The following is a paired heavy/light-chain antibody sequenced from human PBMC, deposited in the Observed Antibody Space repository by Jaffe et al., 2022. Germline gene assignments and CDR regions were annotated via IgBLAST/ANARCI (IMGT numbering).Heavy chain of an antibody. Sequence: QVQLQQWGAGLLKPSETLSLTCAVYGGSFSGYYWSWIRQPPGKGLEWIGEINHSGSTNYNPSLKSRVTISVDTSKNQFSLKLSSVTAADTAVYYCARGRRGPVLLWFRELSHAFDIWGQGTMVTVSS. D-gene: IGHD3-10*01. CDR2: INHSGST. CDR3: ARGRRGPVLLWFRELSHAFDI. CDR1: GGSFSGYY. V-gene: IGHV4-34*01. J-gene: IGHJ3*02.
Light chain of an antibody. Sequence: QSALTQPASVSGSPGQSITISCTGTSSDVGGYNYVSWYQQHPGKAPKLMIYDVSNRPSGVSNRFSGSKSGNTASLTISGLQAEDEADYYCSSYTSSSTYWVFGGGTKLTVL. CDR2: DVS. CDR1: SSDVGGYNY. J-gene: IGLJ3*02. V-gene: IGLV2-14*03. CDR3: SSYTSSSTYWV.